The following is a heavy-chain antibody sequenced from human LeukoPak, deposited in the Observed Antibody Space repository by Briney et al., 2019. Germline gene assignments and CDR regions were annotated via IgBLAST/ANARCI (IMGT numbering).Heavy chain of an antibody. CDR2: IDPSDSYT. CDR1: GYSFTSYW. Sequence: GESLKISCKGSGYSFTSYWISWVRQMPGKGLERMGRIDPSDSYTNYSPSFQGHVTISADKSISTAYLQWSSLKASDTAMYYCASSTFMEVRGDDYYFDYWGQGTLVTVSS. J-gene: IGHJ4*02. V-gene: IGHV5-10-1*01. CDR3: ASSTFMEVRGDDYYFDY. D-gene: IGHD3-10*01.